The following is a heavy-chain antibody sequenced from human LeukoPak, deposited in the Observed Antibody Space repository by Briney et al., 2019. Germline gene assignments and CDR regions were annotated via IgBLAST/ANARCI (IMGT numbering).Heavy chain of an antibody. CDR3: ARDSSGYMFDY. J-gene: IGHJ4*02. CDR1: GFSFSSHW. CDR2: ISDDGSYT. D-gene: IGHD3-22*01. Sequence: GGSLRLSCAASGFSFSSHWVHWVRQAPGKGLVWVSRISDDGSYTSNVDSVKGRFTISRDNVNNMLYLHMNSLRAEDTAVYYCARDSSGYMFDYWGQGTLVTVSS. V-gene: IGHV3-74*01.